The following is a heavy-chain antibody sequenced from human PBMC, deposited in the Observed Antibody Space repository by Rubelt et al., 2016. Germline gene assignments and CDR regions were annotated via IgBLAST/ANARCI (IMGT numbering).Heavy chain of an antibody. Sequence: VQLQQWGAGLLKPSETLSLTCAVYGGSFSGYYWSCIRQPPGQGLEWVGEINHSGSTNYNPSLKSRVTISVDRAKNQFSLKLSAVTAADTAVYYWASKKGGIAAAAYDYWGQGTLVTVSS. CDR3: ASKKGGIAAAAYDY. J-gene: IGHJ4*02. D-gene: IGHD6-13*01. CDR1: GGSFSGYY. CDR2: INHSGST. V-gene: IGHV4-34*01.